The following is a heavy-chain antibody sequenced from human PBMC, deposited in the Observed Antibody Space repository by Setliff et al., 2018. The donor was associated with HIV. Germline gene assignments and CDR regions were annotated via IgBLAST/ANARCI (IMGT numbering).Heavy chain of an antibody. CDR2: ISSDGNYK. CDR1: GFIFSAYN. D-gene: IGHD6-19*01. V-gene: IGHV3-30*02. CDR3: AKNVYRSPWSPLDY. J-gene: IGHJ4*02. Sequence: GGSLRLSCAASGFIFSAYNLHWARQAPGKGLEWVTFISSDGNYKYYVDSVKGRFTISRDNSKNTLYLQMNSLRPEDTAVYYCAKNVYRSPWSPLDYWGQGTLVTVSS.